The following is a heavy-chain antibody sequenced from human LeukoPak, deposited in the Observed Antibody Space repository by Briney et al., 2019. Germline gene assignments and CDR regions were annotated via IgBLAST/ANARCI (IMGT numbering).Heavy chain of an antibody. Sequence: GGSLRLSCVASGLSVSSNYMSWVRQAPGKGLEWVSVIYRDGSSYYAESVKGRFTISRDNSKNTLYIQMNSLRAEDTAVYYCATKTTGHWGQGTLVTVSS. CDR2: IYRDGSS. CDR3: ATKTTGH. CDR1: GLSVSSNY. J-gene: IGHJ4*02. V-gene: IGHV3-66*01. D-gene: IGHD2-8*02.